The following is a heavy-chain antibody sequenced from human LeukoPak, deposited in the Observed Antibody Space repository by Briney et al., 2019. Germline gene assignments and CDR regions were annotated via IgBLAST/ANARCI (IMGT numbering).Heavy chain of an antibody. V-gene: IGHV3-9*01. CDR2: ISWNSGSI. J-gene: IGHJ6*02. Sequence: GGSLRLSCAASGFTFDDYAMHWVRQAPGKGLEWVSGISWNSGSIGYADFVKGRFTISRDNAKNSLYLQMNSLRAEDTALYYCAKDMLPLGVGFYYGMDVWGQGTTVTVSS. CDR1: GFTFDDYA. CDR3: AKDMLPLGVGFYYGMDV.